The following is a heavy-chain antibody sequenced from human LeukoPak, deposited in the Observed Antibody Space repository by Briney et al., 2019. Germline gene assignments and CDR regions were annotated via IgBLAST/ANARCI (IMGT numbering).Heavy chain of an antibody. CDR1: GGSISSSSYY. Sequence: SETLSLTCTVSGGSISSSSYYWGWIRQPPGKGLEWIGSIYYSGSTYYNPSLKSRVTISVDTSKNQFSLKLSSVTAADTAVYYCARSYYYGSGSYGFDYWGQGTLVTVSS. D-gene: IGHD3-10*01. CDR2: IYYSGST. J-gene: IGHJ4*02. V-gene: IGHV4-39*01. CDR3: ARSYYYGSGSYGFDY.